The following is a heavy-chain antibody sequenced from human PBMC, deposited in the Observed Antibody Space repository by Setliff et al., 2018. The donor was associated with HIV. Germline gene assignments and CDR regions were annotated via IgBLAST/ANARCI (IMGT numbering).Heavy chain of an antibody. D-gene: IGHD6-13*01. CDR1: GGPFSSYS. Sequence: ASVKVSCKASGGPFSSYSITWVRQAPGQGLEWMGWISAYNGNTNYAQKVQGRVTMTTDTSTSTAYMELRSLRSDDTAVYYCGRVTPHIAGLGWFYFDYWGQGTLVTVSS. J-gene: IGHJ4*02. CDR2: ISAYNGNT. CDR3: GRVTPHIAGLGWFYFDY. V-gene: IGHV1-18*01.